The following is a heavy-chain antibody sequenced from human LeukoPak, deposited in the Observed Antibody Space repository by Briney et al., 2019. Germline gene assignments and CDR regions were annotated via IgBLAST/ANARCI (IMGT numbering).Heavy chain of an antibody. CDR2: INHSGST. J-gene: IGHJ5*02. V-gene: IGHV4-34*01. Sequence: SETLSLTCAVYGGSFSGYYWSWIRQPPGKGLEWIGEINHSGSTNYNPSLKSRVTISVDTSKNRFSLKLSSVTAADTAVYYCARPGSLNWFDPWGQGTLVTVSS. CDR1: GGSFSGYY. CDR3: ARPGSLNWFDP.